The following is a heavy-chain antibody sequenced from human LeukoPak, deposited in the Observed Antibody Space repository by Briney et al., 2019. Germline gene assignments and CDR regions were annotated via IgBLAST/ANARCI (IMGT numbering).Heavy chain of an antibody. CDR2: INPSGGST. CDR3: AREDRHMNWFDP. J-gene: IGHJ5*02. CDR1: GYTFTSCY. V-gene: IGHV1-46*01. Sequence: VASVKVSCKASGYTFTSCYMHWVRQAPGQGLEWMGIINPSGGSTSYAQKLQGRVTMTTDTSTSTAYMELRSLRSDDTAVYYCAREDRHMNWFDPWGQGTLVTVSS.